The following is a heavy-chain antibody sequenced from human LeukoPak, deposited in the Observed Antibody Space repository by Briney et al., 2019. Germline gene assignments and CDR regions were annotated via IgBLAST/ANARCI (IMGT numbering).Heavy chain of an antibody. J-gene: IGHJ4*02. D-gene: IGHD3-16*01. CDR2: TRNKANSYTT. CDR3: ASLGFDY. CDR1: GFTFSDHY. Sequence: SGGSLRLSCAASGFTFSDHYTDWVRQAPGKGLEWVGRTRNKANSYTTEYAASVKGRFTISRDDSKNSLYLQMNSLKTEDTAVYYCASLGFDYWGQGTLVTVSS. V-gene: IGHV3-72*01.